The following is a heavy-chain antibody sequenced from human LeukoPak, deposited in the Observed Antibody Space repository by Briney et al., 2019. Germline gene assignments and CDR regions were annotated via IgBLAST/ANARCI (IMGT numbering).Heavy chain of an antibody. V-gene: IGHV4-34*01. CDR2: IKHSGST. CDR1: GGSFSGYY. CDR3: VRDLGTMIRGVRGWFDP. J-gene: IGHJ5*02. Sequence: SETLSLTCAVYGGSFSGYYWSWIRQPPGKGLEWIGEIKHSGSTNYNPSLKSRVTISVDTSKDQFSLKLNSVTAADTAVYYCVRDLGTMIRGVRGWFDPWGQGTLVTVSS. D-gene: IGHD3-10*01.